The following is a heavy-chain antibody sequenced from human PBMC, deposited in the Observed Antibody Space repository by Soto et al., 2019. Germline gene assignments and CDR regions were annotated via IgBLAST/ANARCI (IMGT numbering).Heavy chain of an antibody. CDR1: GFIFSNYG. Sequence: QVQLVESGGGVVQPGRSRRLSCAASGFIFSNYGMHWVRQAPGKGLEWVAVTSYDGTKKYYGDSVKGRFTISRDNSMNTLYLQMDSLSAEDTAVYYCSKGLGLWSGYLDAFDIWGQGTMVTV. D-gene: IGHD3-3*01. J-gene: IGHJ3*02. CDR3: SKGLGLWSGYLDAFDI. CDR2: TSYDGTKK. V-gene: IGHV3-30*18.